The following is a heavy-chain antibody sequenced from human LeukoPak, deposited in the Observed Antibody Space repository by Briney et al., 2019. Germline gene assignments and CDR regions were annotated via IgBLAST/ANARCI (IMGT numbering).Heavy chain of an antibody. CDR2: INSDGSDT. Sequence: GGSLRLSCAASGFTFSNFWMHWGRQAPGKGLVWVSRINSDGSDTSYADSVKGRLTISRDNAKNTLYLQMNSLRAEDTAIYYCVGGYDPHYWGQGTLVTVSS. V-gene: IGHV3-74*01. CDR1: GFTFSNFW. D-gene: IGHD2-8*02. CDR3: VGGYDPHY. J-gene: IGHJ4*02.